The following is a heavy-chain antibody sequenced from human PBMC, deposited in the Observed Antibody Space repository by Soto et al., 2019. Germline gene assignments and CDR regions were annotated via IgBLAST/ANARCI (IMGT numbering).Heavy chain of an antibody. Sequence: QVQLVQSGGEVKKTGASVKVSCKASGYIFNSFGISWVRQAPGQGLEWMGWISAYTGNTKYAQNFQGRVTMNPDTSTSTADMELRSLRSDDTAVYYCARRWTTGEIDYWGQGTLVTVSS. CDR1: GYIFNSFG. V-gene: IGHV1-18*01. J-gene: IGHJ4*02. CDR3: ARRWTTGEIDY. CDR2: ISAYTGNT. D-gene: IGHD4-17*01.